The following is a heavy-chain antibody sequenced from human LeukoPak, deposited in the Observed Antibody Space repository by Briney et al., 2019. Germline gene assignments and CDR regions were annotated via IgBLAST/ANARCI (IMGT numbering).Heavy chain of an antibody. J-gene: IGHJ4*02. Sequence: AAVKVSCKASLYTFTSYGLSWGPPAPGEGVGWMGWISAYNGNTNYAQKLQRRVTMTTDTSTSTAYMELRSRRSDDTAVYYCARDREALAPFDYWGQGTLVTVSS. D-gene: IGHD6-6*01. CDR3: ARDREALAPFDY. CDR1: LYTFTSYG. CDR2: ISAYNGNT. V-gene: IGHV1-18*01.